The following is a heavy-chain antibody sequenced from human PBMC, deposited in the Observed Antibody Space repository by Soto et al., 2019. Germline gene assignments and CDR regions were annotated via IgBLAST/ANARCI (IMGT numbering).Heavy chain of an antibody. J-gene: IGHJ5*02. CDR3: AREAYSYGYVYWFDP. Sequence: PGGSLRLSCAASGFTFDDYGMSWVRQAPGKGLEWVSGINWNGGSTGYADSVKGRFTISRDNAKNSLYLQMNSLRAEDTALYHSAREAYSYGYVYWFDPWGQGTLVTVSS. CDR1: GFTFDDYG. D-gene: IGHD5-18*01. V-gene: IGHV3-20*01. CDR2: INWNGGST.